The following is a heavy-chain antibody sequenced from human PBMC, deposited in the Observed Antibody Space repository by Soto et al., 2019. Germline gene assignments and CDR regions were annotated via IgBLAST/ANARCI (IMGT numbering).Heavy chain of an antibody. CDR2: IYYSGST. V-gene: IGHV4-39*01. CDR1: GGSISSSSYY. J-gene: IGHJ4*02. D-gene: IGHD6-19*01. Sequence: QLQLQESGPGLVKPSETLSLTCTVSGGSISSSSYYWGWIRQPPGKGLEWIGSIYYSGSTYYNPSLKSRVTISVDTSKNQFSLKLSSVTAADTAVYYCARVGSSGWYGADYWGQGTLVTVSS. CDR3: ARVGSSGWYGADY.